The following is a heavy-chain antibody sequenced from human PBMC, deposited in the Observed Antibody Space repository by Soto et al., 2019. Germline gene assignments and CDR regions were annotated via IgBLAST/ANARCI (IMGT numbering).Heavy chain of an antibody. CDR1: GYTFTSYA. CDR2: INAGNGNT. Sequence: QVQLVQSGAEVKKPGASVKVSCKASGYTFTSYAMHWVRQAPGQRLEWMGWINAGNGNTKYSQKFQGRVTITRDTSASTAYMELSSLRSEDTAVYYCAGGYSSGWPLYYGMDVWGQGTTVTVSS. V-gene: IGHV1-3*01. CDR3: AGGYSSGWPLYYGMDV. J-gene: IGHJ6*02. D-gene: IGHD6-19*01.